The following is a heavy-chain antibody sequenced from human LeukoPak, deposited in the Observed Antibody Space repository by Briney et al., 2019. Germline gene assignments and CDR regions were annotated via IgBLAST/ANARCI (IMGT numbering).Heavy chain of an antibody. CDR1: GGSISGYW. D-gene: IGHD2-15*01. V-gene: IGHV4-4*07. J-gene: IGHJ4*02. CDR3: ARGRSAFDY. Sequence: SETLSLTCAVSGGSISGYWWTWVRQPAGKGLEWIGRIFNGGTNYNPSLKSRVTVSLDTSQKQFSLRLTSVTAADTAVYYCARGRSAFDYWGQGSLVTVSS. CDR2: IFNGGT.